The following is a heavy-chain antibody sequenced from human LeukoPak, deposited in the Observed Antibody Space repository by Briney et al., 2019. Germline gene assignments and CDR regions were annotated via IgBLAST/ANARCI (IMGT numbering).Heavy chain of an antibody. Sequence: KASETLSLTCTVSGGSISSGDYYWSWIRQPPGKGLEWIGYIYYSGSTYYNPSLKSRVTISVDTSKNQLSLKLSSVTAADTAVYYCAREYYYDSSGYSGIDYWGQGTLVTVSS. V-gene: IGHV4-30-4*01. J-gene: IGHJ4*02. D-gene: IGHD3-22*01. CDR1: GGSISSGDYY. CDR2: IYYSGST. CDR3: AREYYYDSSGYSGIDY.